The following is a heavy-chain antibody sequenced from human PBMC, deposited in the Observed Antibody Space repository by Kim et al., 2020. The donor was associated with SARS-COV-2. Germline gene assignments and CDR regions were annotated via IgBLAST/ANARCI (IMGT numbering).Heavy chain of an antibody. CDR2: IYTSGST. CDR3: ARDDY. CDR1: GGSISSGSYY. V-gene: IGHV4-61*02. J-gene: IGHJ4*02. Sequence: SETLSLTCTVSGGSISSGSYYWSWIRQPAGKGLEWIVRIYTSGSTNYNPSHKSRVTMSVDTSKNQFSLKLSSVTAADTAVYYCARDDYWGRGTLVTVSS.